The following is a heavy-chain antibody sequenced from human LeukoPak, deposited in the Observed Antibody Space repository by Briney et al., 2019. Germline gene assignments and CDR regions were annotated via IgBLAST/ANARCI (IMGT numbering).Heavy chain of an antibody. D-gene: IGHD4-17*01. Sequence: GSLRLSCAASGFTFTNYAMNWVRQAPGKGLEWVSAISASGATTYYADSVKGRFTISRDNSDNTLYLQMSSLRAEDTAVYYCAKCTTGDTHYPIDFWGQGTLVTVSS. CDR3: AKCTTGDTHYPIDF. V-gene: IGHV3-23*01. J-gene: IGHJ4*02. CDR1: GFTFTNYA. CDR2: ISASGATT.